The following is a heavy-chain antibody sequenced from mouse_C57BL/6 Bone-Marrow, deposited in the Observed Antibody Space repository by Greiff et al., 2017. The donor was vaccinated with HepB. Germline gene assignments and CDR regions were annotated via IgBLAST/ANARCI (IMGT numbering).Heavy chain of an antibody. CDR2: IRLKSDNYAT. J-gene: IGHJ4*01. CDR1: GFTFSNYW. CDR3: TGGGGVDY. V-gene: IGHV6-3*01. Sequence: EVKLMESGGGLVQPGGSMKLSCVASGFTFSNYWMNWVRQSPEKGLEWVAQIRLKSDNYATHYAESVKGRFTISRDDSKSSVYLQMNNLRAEDTGIYYCTGGGGVDYWGQGTSVTVSS.